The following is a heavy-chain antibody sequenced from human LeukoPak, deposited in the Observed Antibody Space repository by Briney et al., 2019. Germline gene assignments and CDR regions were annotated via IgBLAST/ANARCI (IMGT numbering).Heavy chain of an antibody. CDR3: ATSRYGSGSYYKAPEY. CDR2: ISAYNGNT. J-gene: IGHJ4*02. CDR1: GYTFTSYG. Sequence: ASVKVSCKPSGYTFTSYGISWVRQAPGQGLEWMGWISAYNGNTNYAEKLQGRVTITTDTSTSTAYMDLRSLRSDDTAVYYCATSRYGSGSYYKAPEYWGQGTLVTVSS. D-gene: IGHD3-10*01. V-gene: IGHV1-18*01.